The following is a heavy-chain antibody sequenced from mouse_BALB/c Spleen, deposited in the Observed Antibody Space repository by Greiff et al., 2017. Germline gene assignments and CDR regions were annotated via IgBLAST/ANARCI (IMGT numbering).Heavy chain of an antibody. CDR3: ARSGYDGFAY. D-gene: IGHD2-2*01. Sequence: EVKLQESGGGLVQPGGSRKLSCAASGFTFSSFGMHWVRQAPEKGLEWVAYISSGSSTIYYADTVKGRFTISRDNPKNTLFLQMTSLRSEDTAMYYCARSGYDGFAYWGQGTLVTVSA. CDR1: GFTFSSFG. J-gene: IGHJ3*01. CDR2: ISSGSSTI. V-gene: IGHV5-17*02.